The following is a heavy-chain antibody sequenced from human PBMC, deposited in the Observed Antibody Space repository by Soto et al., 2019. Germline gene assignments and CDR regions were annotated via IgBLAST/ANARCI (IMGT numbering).Heavy chain of an antibody. CDR1: GFTFSSYA. J-gene: IGHJ4*02. V-gene: IGHV3-30-3*01. CDR2: ISYDGSNK. Sequence: QVQLVESGGGVVQPGRSLRLSCAASGFTFSSYAMHWVRQAPGKGLEWVAVISYDGSNKYYADSVKGRFTISRDNSKNTLYLQMNRLRAEDTAVYYCATHGRRVRGVIITRDFDYWGQGTLVTVSS. CDR3: ATHGRRVRGVIITRDFDY. D-gene: IGHD3-10*01.